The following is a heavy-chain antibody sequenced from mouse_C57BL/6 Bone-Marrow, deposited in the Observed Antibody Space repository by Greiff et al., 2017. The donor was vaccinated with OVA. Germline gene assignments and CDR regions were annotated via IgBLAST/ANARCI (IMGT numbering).Heavy chain of an antibody. V-gene: IGHV5-9*01. J-gene: IGHJ4*01. CDR2: ISGGGGNT. CDR1: GFTFSSYT. Sequence: EVKLVESGGGLVKPGGSLKLSCAASGFTFSSYTMSWVRQTPEKRLEWVATISGGGGNTYYPDSVKGRFTISRDNAKNTLYLQMSSLRSEDTALYYCARTPYAMDYWGQGTSVTVSS. CDR3: ARTPYAMDY.